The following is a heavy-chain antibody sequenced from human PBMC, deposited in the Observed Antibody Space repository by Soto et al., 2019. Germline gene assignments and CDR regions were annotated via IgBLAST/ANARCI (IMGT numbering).Heavy chain of an antibody. CDR3: ARLYVDTAMRGPGAHFDY. J-gene: IGHJ4*02. Sequence: TLSLTCTVSGGSISSGDYYWSWIRQPPGKGLEWIGYIYYSGSTYYNPSLKSRVTISVDTSKNQFSLKLSSVTAADTAVYYCARLYVDTAMRGPGAHFDYWGQGTLVTVSS. CDR1: GGSISSGDYY. D-gene: IGHD5-18*01. CDR2: IYYSGST. V-gene: IGHV4-30-4*01.